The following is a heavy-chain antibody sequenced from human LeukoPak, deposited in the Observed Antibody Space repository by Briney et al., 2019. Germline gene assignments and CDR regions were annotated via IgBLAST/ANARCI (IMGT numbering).Heavy chain of an antibody. V-gene: IGHV3-21*01. CDR2: ISSSSSYI. Sequence: NAGGSLRLSCAASGFTFSSYSMNWVRQAPGKGLEWVSSISSSSSYIYYADSVKGRFTISRDNAKNSLYLQMNSLRAEDTAVYYCARDQLGMYYGDMRDFWSGKLWPADYYYGMVVWGQGTTVTVSS. D-gene: IGHD3-3*01. J-gene: IGHJ6*02. CDR1: GFTFSSYS. CDR3: ARDQLGMYYGDMRDFWSGKLWPADYYYGMVV.